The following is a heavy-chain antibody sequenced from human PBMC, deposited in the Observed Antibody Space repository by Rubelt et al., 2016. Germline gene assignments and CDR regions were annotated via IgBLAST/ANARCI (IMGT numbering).Heavy chain of an antibody. J-gene: IGHJ3*02. CDR1: GGSISSGGYS. CDR2: IYYSGST. CDR3: VRGYNWNSRAFDI. Sequence: GGSISSGGYSWSWIRQPPGKGLEWIGYIYYSGSTYYNPSLKSRVTISVDTSKNQFSLKLSSVTAADTAVYYCVRGYNWNSRAFDIWGQGTMVTVSS. V-gene: IGHV4-30-4*07. D-gene: IGHD1-7*01.